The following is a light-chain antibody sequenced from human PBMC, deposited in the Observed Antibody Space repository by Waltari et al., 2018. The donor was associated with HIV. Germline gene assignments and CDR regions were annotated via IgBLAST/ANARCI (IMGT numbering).Light chain of an antibody. Sequence: QSVLTQPPSVSGAPGQRATIPCTGGSSNIGAGYHVHWYQQLPGTAPKLLIYGNSNRPSGDPDRFSGSKSGTSASLAITGLQAEDEADYHCQSHDSSLSGYVFGTGTKVTVL. CDR1: SSNIGAGYH. CDR3: QSHDSSLSGYV. V-gene: IGLV1-40*01. CDR2: GNS. J-gene: IGLJ1*01.